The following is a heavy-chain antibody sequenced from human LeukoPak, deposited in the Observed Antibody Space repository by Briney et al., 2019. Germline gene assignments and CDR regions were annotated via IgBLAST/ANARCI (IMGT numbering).Heavy chain of an antibody. D-gene: IGHD3-22*01. CDR3: ARTYYFDTSGYRRGYYFDS. CDR2: IYPGDSDT. Sequence: GESLKISCKGSGYSFSSYWIGWVRQMPGKGLEWMGIIYPGDSDTRYSPSFQGQVTISADKSISTAYLQWSSLKASDTAMYYCARTYYFDTSGYRRGYYFDSWGQGTLVTVSS. CDR1: GYSFSSYW. J-gene: IGHJ4*02. V-gene: IGHV5-51*01.